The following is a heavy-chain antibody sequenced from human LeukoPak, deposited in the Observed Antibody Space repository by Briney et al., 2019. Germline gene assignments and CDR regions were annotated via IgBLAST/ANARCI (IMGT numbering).Heavy chain of an antibody. CDR1: GDSISSYY. Sequence: SETLSLTCTVSGDSISSYYWSWIRQPPGKALEWIGYIHIRGGTNYSPSLKSRVTISLDTSKNQFSLNLYSVTAADTAFYYCARTHTTGLSDYWGQGTLVTVSS. J-gene: IGHJ4*02. D-gene: IGHD2-8*02. V-gene: IGHV4-4*09. CDR3: ARTHTTGLSDY. CDR2: IHIRGGT.